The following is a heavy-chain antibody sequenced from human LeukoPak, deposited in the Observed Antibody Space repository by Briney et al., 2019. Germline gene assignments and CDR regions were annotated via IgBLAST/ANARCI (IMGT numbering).Heavy chain of an antibody. V-gene: IGHV4-38-2*02. CDR2: IYHSGST. CDR3: ARHDEYCSSTSCYHYYYYMDV. CDR1: GYSISSGYY. J-gene: IGHJ6*03. Sequence: SETLSLTCTVSGYSISSGYYWGWIRQPPGKGLEWIGSIYHSGSTYYNPSLKSRVTISVDTSKNQFSLKLSSVTAADTAVYYCARHDEYCSSTSCYHYYYYMDVWGKGTTVTISS. D-gene: IGHD2-2*01.